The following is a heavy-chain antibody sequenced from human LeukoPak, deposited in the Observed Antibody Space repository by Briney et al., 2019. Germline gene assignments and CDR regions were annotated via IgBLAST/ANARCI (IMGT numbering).Heavy chain of an antibody. CDR2: IYYSGST. J-gene: IGHJ4*02. Sequence: PSETLSLTCTVSGGSISSSNYYWGWIRQPPGKGLEWIGNIYYSGSTYYNPSLKSRVTISVDTSKNQFSLKLSSVIAADTAVYYCARRVYSSSSGFDYWGQGTLVTVSS. CDR1: GGSISSSNYY. CDR3: ARRVYSSSSGFDY. D-gene: IGHD6-13*01. V-gene: IGHV4-39*01.